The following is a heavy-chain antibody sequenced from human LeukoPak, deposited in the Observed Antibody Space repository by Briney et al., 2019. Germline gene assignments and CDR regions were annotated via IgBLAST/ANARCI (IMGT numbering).Heavy chain of an antibody. V-gene: IGHV3-33*01. D-gene: IGHD2-15*01. Sequence: QPGGSLRLSCAASGFTFSSYGMHWVRQAPGKGLEWVAVIWYDGSNKYYADSVKGRFTISRDNSKNTLYLQMNSLRAEDTAVYYCARGYCSGGSCLFDYWGQGTLVTVSS. CDR1: GFTFSSYG. CDR3: ARGYCSGGSCLFDY. CDR2: IWYDGSNK. J-gene: IGHJ4*02.